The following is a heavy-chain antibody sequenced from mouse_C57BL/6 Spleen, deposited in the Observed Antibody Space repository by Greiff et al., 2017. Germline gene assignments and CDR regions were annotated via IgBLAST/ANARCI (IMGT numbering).Heavy chain of an antibody. CDR3: ARASYYSNYLYAMDY. Sequence: EVKLMESGPGLVKPSQSLSLTCSVTGYSITSGYYWNWIRQFPGNKLEWMGYISYDGSNNYNPSLKNRISITRDTSKNQFFLKLNSVTTEDTATYYCARASYYSNYLYAMDYWGQGTSGTVSS. CDR2: ISYDGSN. V-gene: IGHV3-6*01. D-gene: IGHD2-5*01. J-gene: IGHJ4*01. CDR1: GYSITSGYY.